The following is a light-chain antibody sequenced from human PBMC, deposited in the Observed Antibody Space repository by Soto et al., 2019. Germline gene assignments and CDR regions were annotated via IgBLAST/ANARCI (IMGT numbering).Light chain of an antibody. CDR1: QSINNW. CDR3: QKYYTYWT. V-gene: IGKV1-5*03. Sequence: DIQMTQSPSTLSASVGDRVTITCRASQSINNWLDWYQQKPGKAPKLLIYKASNLDIGVPSRFSGSGSGTEFTLPSSSLQPDDFATYYCQKYYTYWTFGQATKVEIK. CDR2: KAS. J-gene: IGKJ1*01.